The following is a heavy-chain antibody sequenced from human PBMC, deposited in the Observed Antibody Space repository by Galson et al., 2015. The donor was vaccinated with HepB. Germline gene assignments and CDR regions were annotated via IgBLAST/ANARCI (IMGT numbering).Heavy chain of an antibody. CDR3: AGSKPYDYVWGSYRNSAFDI. CDR2: ISYDGSNK. Sequence: SLRLSCAASGFTFSSYAMHWVRQAPGKGLEWVAVISYDGSNKYYADSVKGRFTISRDNSKNTLYLQMNSLRAEDTAVYYCAGSKPYDYVWGSYRNSAFDIWGQGTMVTVSS. CDR1: GFTFSSYA. J-gene: IGHJ3*02. V-gene: IGHV3-30*04. D-gene: IGHD3-16*02.